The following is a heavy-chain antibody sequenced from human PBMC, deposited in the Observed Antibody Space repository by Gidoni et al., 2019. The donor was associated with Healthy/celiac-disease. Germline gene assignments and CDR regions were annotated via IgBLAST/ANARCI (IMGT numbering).Heavy chain of an antibody. V-gene: IGHV4-61*02. J-gene: IGHJ4*02. D-gene: IGHD3-10*01. CDR1: VGSISSVRYY. Sequence: QVQLQESGPGLVKPSQTLSLTCTVSVGSISSVRYYWSCIRQPAGKGLEWIGRIYTSGSTNYNPSLKSRVTISVDTSKNQFSLKLSSVTAADTAVYYCASESITMVRGVITYYFDYWGQGTLVTVSS. CDR2: IYTSGST. CDR3: ASESITMVRGVITYYFDY.